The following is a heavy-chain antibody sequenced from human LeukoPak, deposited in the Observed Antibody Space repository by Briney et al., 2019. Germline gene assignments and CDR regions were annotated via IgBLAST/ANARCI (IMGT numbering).Heavy chain of an antibody. J-gene: IGHJ4*02. Sequence: GGSLRLSCAASGFTFSSYAMSWVRQAPGKGLEWVSGITASGGTTYYADSVKGRFTSSRDNSKSTLYLQMNSLRAEDTVVYYCAKSRGYDTSGSYYWGQGTLVTVSS. CDR3: AKSRGYDTSGSYY. V-gene: IGHV3-23*01. D-gene: IGHD3-22*01. CDR2: ITASGGTT. CDR1: GFTFSSYA.